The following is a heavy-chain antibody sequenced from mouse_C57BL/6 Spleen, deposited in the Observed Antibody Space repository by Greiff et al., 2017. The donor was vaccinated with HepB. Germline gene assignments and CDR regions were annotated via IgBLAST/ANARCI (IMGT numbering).Heavy chain of an antibody. CDR1: GYTFTSYW. J-gene: IGHJ2*01. V-gene: IGHV1-52*01. CDR2: IDPSDSET. Sequence: QVQLQQPGAELVRPGSSVKLSCKASGYTFTSYWMHWVKQRPIQGLEWIGNIDPSDSETHYNQKFKDKATLTVDKSSSTAYMQLSSLTSEDSAVYYCARQGGSPSFDYWGQGTTLTVSS. D-gene: IGHD1-1*01. CDR3: ARQGGSPSFDY.